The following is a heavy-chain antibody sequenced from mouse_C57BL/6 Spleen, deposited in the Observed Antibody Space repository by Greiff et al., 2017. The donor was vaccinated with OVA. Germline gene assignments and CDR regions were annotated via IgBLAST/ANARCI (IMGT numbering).Heavy chain of an antibody. CDR1: GFTFSSYA. V-gene: IGHV5-4*01. CDR2: ISDGGSYT. J-gene: IGHJ3*01. CDR3: ARERFAY. Sequence: DVHLVESGGGLVKPGGSLKLSCAASGFTFSSYAMSWVRQTPEKRLEWVATISDGGSYTYYPDNVKGRFTISRDNAKNNLYLQMSHLKSEDTAMYYCARERFAYWGQGTLVTVSA.